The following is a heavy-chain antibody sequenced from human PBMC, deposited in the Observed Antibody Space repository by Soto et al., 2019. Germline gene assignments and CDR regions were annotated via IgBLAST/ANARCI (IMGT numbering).Heavy chain of an antibody. CDR1: GFIFSDYY. CDR3: ARAWKIEKFGVISMSKGLDV. Sequence: QVQLVEAGGGLVKPGGSLRLSCAASGFIFSDYYMTWIRQAPGKGLEWLSCSSNRDRSTYYADSVKDRFVVSKDNAKNLVSLQMNILRVEDTAVYFCARAWKIEKFGVISMSKGLDVWGQGTTVTVSS. J-gene: IGHJ6*02. V-gene: IGHV3-11*01. CDR2: SSNRDRST. D-gene: IGHD3-3*01.